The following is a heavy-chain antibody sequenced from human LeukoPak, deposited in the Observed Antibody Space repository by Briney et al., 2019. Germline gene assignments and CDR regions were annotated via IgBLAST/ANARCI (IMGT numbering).Heavy chain of an antibody. CDR3: AREEDGYGYAFDI. Sequence: SVKVSCKASGGTFSSYAISWVRQAPGQGLEWMGGIIPIFGTANYAQKFQGRVTITADKSTSTAYMELSSLRSEDTAVYYCAREEDGYGYAFDIWGQGTMVTVSS. CDR2: IIPIFGTA. J-gene: IGHJ3*02. CDR1: GGTFSSYA. V-gene: IGHV1-69*06. D-gene: IGHD1-1*01.